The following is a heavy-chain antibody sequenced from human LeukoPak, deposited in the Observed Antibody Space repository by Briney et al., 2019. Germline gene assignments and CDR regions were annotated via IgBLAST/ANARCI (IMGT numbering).Heavy chain of an antibody. V-gene: IGHV3-23*01. J-gene: IGHJ6*03. CDR1: GFTFSRA. CDR2: ISGSGGST. D-gene: IGHD1-7*01. Sequence: PGGSLRLSCAASGFTFSRAMGWVRQAPGKGLAWVSAISGSGGSTYYADSVKGRFTISRDNSKNTLYLQMNSLRAEDTAVYYCAKDREVCITGTTCYYYMDVWGKGTTVTVSS. CDR3: AKDREVCITGTTCYYYMDV.